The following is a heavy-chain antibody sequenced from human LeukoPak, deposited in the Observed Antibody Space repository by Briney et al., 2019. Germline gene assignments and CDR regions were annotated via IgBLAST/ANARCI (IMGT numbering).Heavy chain of an antibody. J-gene: IGHJ3*01. CDR2: INHSGST. CDR3: ARVYLANDAFDV. Sequence: SETLSLTCAVYGGSFSGYYWNWNRQPPGKGLEWIGEINHSGSTSYNPSFKSRVTISVDTSKNQFSLKLSSVTAADTAVYYCARVYLANDAFDVWGQGTMVTVSS. CDR1: GGSFSGYY. V-gene: IGHV4-34*01. D-gene: IGHD2/OR15-2a*01.